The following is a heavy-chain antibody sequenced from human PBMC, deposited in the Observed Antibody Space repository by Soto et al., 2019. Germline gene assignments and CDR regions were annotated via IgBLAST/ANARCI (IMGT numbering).Heavy chain of an antibody. CDR3: AREQRRAFDI. V-gene: IGHV4-59*12. Sequence: SETLSLTCSVFGGSISSGYWTWIRQHPGKGLEWIGYIYYSGSTYYNPSLKSRVTISVDTSKNQFSLKLSSVTAADTAVYYCAREQRRAFDIWGQGTMVTVSS. CDR2: IYYSGST. J-gene: IGHJ3*02. CDR1: GGSISSGY.